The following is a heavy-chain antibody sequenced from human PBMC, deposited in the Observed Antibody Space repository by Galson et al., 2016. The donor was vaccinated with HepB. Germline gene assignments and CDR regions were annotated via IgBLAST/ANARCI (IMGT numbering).Heavy chain of an antibody. V-gene: IGHV1-24*01. J-gene: IGHJ6*04. CDR2: FDPEDGEA. CDR3: VTDNPFRTARRGEGPYGMDV. CDR1: GYTLIGLS. D-gene: IGHD6-6*01. Sequence: SVKVSCKVSGYTLIGLSMHWVRQAPGKGLEWMGGFDPEDGEAKYAQKFQDRVTLTKDTSTDTGYMELRSVRSDDTAVYYCVTDNPFRTARRGEGPYGMDVWGEGTTVIVSS.